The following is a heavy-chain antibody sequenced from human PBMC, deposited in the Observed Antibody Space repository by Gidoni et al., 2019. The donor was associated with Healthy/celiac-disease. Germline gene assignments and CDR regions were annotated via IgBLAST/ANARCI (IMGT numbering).Heavy chain of an antibody. CDR1: GFTFSSYS. D-gene: IGHD3-10*01. Sequence: EVQLVESGGGLVKPGGSLRLSCAASGFTFSSYSMNWVRQAPGKGLEWVSSISSSSIYIYYADSVKGRFTISRDNAKNSLYLQMNSLRAEDTAVYYCARDRSYGSGSGRVVFRYYGMDVWGQGTTVTVSS. J-gene: IGHJ6*02. CDR3: ARDRSYGSGSGRVVFRYYGMDV. V-gene: IGHV3-21*01. CDR2: ISSSSIYI.